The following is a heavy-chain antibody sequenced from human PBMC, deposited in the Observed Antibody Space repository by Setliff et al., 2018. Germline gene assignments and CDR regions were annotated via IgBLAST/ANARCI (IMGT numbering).Heavy chain of an antibody. CDR1: GGSFSGYF. CDR3: ARGRYYGSGSYSP. CDR2: VNDSGSA. V-gene: IGHV4-34*01. J-gene: IGHJ5*02. D-gene: IGHD3-10*01. Sequence: PSETLSLTCDVFGGSFSGYFWAWIRQSPGKGLEWIGDVNDSGSANYKPSLKSRLTISRDTSKNQLSLNLSSVTAADTAVYYCARGRYYGSGSYSPWGQGTLVTVSS.